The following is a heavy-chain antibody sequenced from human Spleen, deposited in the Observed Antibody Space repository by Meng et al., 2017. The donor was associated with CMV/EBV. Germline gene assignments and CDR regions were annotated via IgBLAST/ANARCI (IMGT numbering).Heavy chain of an antibody. CDR3: ARAHGSGTYPLFYPMDV. Sequence: GESLKISCAASGFTFDDYGMSWVRQAPGKGLEWVSGINWNGGSTGYADSVKGRFTISRDNAKNSLYLQMNSLRAEDTAVYYCARAHGSGTYPLFYPMDVWGQGTTVTVSS. CDR2: INWNGGST. CDR1: GFTFDDYG. D-gene: IGHD3-10*01. J-gene: IGHJ6*02. V-gene: IGHV3-20*04.